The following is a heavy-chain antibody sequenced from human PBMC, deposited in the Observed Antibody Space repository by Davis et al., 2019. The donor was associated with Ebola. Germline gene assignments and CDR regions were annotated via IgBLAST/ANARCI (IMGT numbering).Heavy chain of an antibody. Sequence: HTGGSLRLSCAVSGFTFSNYWMHWVRHAPGKVLVWVARINSDGSSTNYADSVQGRFTISRDNSKNTLYLQMNSLRAEDTAVYYCAKDSSGVRFLEWPGRYFDYWGQGTLVTVSS. CDR3: AKDSSGVRFLEWPGRYFDY. CDR1: GFTFSNYW. J-gene: IGHJ4*02. D-gene: IGHD3-3*01. V-gene: IGHV3-74*01. CDR2: INSDGSST.